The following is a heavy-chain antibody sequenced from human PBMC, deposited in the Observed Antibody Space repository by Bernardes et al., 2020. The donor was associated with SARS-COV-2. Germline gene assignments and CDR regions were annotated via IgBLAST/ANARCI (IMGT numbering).Heavy chain of an antibody. CDR1: GGSISSYY. CDR3: AREALGYCSGGSCFSGFDP. CDR2: IYYSGST. D-gene: IGHD2-15*01. Sequence: SETLTLTCTVSGGSISSYYWSWIRQPPGKGLEWIGYIYYSGSTNYNPSLKSRVTISVDTSKNQFSLKLSSVTAADTAVYYCAREALGYCSGGSCFSGFDPWGQGTLVTVSS. V-gene: IGHV4-59*01. J-gene: IGHJ5*02.